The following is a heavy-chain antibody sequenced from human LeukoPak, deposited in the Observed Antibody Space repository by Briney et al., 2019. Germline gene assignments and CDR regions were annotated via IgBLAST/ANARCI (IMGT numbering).Heavy chain of an antibody. CDR3: ASAGGGGYYLYFHY. CDR1: GFTFSSYA. J-gene: IGHJ4*02. V-gene: IGHV3-23*01. Sequence: GGSLRLSCAASGFTFSSYAMSWVRQAPGKGLEWVSAISGSGGSTYYADSVKGRFTISRDNSKNTLYLQMNSLRAEDTAVYYCASAGGGGYYLYFHYWGQGTLVTVSS. D-gene: IGHD1-26*01. CDR2: ISGSGGST.